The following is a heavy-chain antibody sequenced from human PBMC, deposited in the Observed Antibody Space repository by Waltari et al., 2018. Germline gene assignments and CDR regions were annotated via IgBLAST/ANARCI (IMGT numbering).Heavy chain of an antibody. D-gene: IGHD6-13*01. Sequence: QVQLVQSGAEVKKPGASVKVSCKASGYTFTGYYMHWVRQAPGPGLEWMGRINPNSGGTNYAQKFQGRVTMTRDTSSSTAYMELSRLRSDDTAVYYCARGIAALPPPYYYYYMDVWGKGTTVTVSS. CDR2: INPNSGGT. CDR3: ARGIAALPPPYYYYYMDV. CDR1: GYTFTGYY. J-gene: IGHJ6*03. V-gene: IGHV1-2*06.